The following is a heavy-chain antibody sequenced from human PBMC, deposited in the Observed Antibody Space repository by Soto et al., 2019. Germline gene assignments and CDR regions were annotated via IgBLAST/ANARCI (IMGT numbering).Heavy chain of an antibody. J-gene: IGHJ4*02. CDR1: GNSFTTYY. CDR3: AGLYHYDSSGYYEY. V-gene: IGHV1-46*01. Sequence: ASVKVSCKASGNSFTTYYMHWVRQAPGQGLEWMGIINPSGGRTTYAQKFQGRVTMTRDTSTSTFHMELSSLTSEDTAVYYCAGLYHYDSSGYYEYWGQGPLVTFSS. CDR2: INPSGGRT. D-gene: IGHD3-22*01.